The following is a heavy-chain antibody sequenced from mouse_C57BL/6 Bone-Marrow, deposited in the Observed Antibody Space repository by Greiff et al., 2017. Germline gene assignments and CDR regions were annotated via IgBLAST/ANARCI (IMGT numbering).Heavy chain of an antibody. Sequence: QVQLQQSGAELARPGASVKLSCQASGYTFTSYGISWVKQRTGQGLGWIGEIYPRSGNPYYNEKFKGKATLTADKSSSTAYMELRSLTSEDSAVYFCARYRIFDWAMDYWGQGTSVTVSS. D-gene: IGHD4-1*01. CDR1: GYTFTSYG. V-gene: IGHV1-81*01. CDR2: IYPRSGNP. CDR3: ARYRIFDWAMDY. J-gene: IGHJ4*01.